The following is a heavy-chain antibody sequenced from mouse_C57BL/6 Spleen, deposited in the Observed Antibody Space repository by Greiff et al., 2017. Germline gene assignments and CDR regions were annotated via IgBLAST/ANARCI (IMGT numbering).Heavy chain of an antibody. J-gene: IGHJ2*01. CDR2: IHPNSGST. V-gene: IGHV1-64*01. CDR1: GYTFTSYW. CDR3: ARWGYGSIFDY. D-gene: IGHD1-1*01. Sequence: VQLQQPGAELVKPGASVKLSCKASGYTFTSYWMHWVKQRPGQGLEWIGMIHPNSGSTNYNEKFKSKATLTVDKSSSTAYMQLSSLTSEDSAVYYCARWGYGSIFDYWGQGTTLTVSS.